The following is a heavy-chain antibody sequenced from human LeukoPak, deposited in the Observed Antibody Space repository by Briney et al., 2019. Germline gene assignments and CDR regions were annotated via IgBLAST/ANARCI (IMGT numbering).Heavy chain of an antibody. V-gene: IGHV4-34*01. CDR2: INHSGST. CDR3: ARRRPLGYYYYMDV. D-gene: IGHD3-16*01. Sequence: SSETLSLTCAVYGGSFSGYYWSWIRQPPGKGLELIGEINHSGSTNYNPSLKSRVTISVDTSKNQFSLKLSSVTAADTAVYYCARRRPLGYYYYMDVWGKGTTVTVSS. J-gene: IGHJ6*03. CDR1: GGSFSGYY.